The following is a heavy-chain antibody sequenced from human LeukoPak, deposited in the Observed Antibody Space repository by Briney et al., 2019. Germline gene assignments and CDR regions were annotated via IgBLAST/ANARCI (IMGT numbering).Heavy chain of an antibody. CDR3: ARDRNMITFGGVIVTTGSFDY. J-gene: IGHJ4*02. D-gene: IGHD3-16*02. CDR1: GGTFSSYA. V-gene: IGHV1-69*13. Sequence: SVKVSCKASGGTFSSYAISWVRQAPGQGLEWMGGIIPIFGTANYAQKFQGRVTITADESTSTAYMELSSLRSEDTAVYYCARDRNMITFGGVIVTTGSFDYWGQGTLVTVSS. CDR2: IIPIFGTA.